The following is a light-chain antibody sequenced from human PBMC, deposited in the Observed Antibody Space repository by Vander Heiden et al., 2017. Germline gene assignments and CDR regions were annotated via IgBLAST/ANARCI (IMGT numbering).Light chain of an antibody. Sequence: EVVLTQSPGTLSLPPGERATLSCRASQSVSTYLGWHQQKPGQAPRLLIYGASSRATGIPDRFSGSGSGTDFTLTISRLEPEDFAVYYCQQYGSSWYTFGQGTKLEIK. CDR1: QSVSTY. J-gene: IGKJ2*01. CDR3: QQYGSSWYT. V-gene: IGKV3-20*01. CDR2: GAS.